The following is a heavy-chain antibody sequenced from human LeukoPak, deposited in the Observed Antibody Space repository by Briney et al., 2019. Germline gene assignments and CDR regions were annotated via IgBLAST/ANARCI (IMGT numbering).Heavy chain of an antibody. D-gene: IGHD3-22*01. V-gene: IGHV3-23*01. CDR3: AKDLAPTPMYYYDSSGYYPFEFDY. CDR1: GFTFSSYA. CDR2: ISGSGGST. J-gene: IGHJ4*02. Sequence: GASLRLSCAASGFTFSSYAMSWVRQAPGKGLEWVSAISGSGGSTYYADSVKGRFTISRDNSKNTLYLQMNSLRAEDTAVYYCAKDLAPTPMYYYDSSGYYPFEFDYWGQGTLVTVSS.